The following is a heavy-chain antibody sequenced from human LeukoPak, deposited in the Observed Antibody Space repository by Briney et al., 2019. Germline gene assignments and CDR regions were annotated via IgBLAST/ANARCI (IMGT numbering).Heavy chain of an antibody. CDR1: GFTFRSYG. V-gene: IGHV3-30*02. D-gene: IGHD3-3*01. Sequence: GGSLRLSCAASGFTFRSYGMHWVRQAPGKGLEWVAFIRYDGSNKKYADSVKGRFTISRDNSKNTLYLQMNSLRAEDTAVYYCARDQGFSYYYYYMDVWGKGTTVTVSS. CDR3: ARDQGFSYYYYYMDV. J-gene: IGHJ6*03. CDR2: IRYDGSNK.